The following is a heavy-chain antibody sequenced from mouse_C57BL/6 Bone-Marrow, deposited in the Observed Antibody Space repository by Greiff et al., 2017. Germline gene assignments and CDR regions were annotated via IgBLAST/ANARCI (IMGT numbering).Heavy chain of an antibody. V-gene: IGHV1-55*01. CDR3: ARKEGYYCGPWFAY. J-gene: IGHJ3*01. CDR2: IYPGSGST. CDR1: GYTFTSYW. D-gene: IGHD1-1*01. Sequence: VQLQQSGAELVKPGASVTMSCKASGYTFTSYWITWVKQRPGQGLEWIGDIYPGSGSTNYNEKFKSKATLTVDTSSSTAYMQLSSLTSEDSAVYYCARKEGYYCGPWFAYWGQGTLVTVSA.